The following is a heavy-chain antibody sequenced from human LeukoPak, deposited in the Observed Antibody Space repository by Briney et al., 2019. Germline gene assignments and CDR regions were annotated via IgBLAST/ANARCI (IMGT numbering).Heavy chain of an antibody. V-gene: IGHV3-21*01. D-gene: IGHD6-13*01. CDR1: GFTFSIYE. CDR3: AKEGRSSTPGY. J-gene: IGHJ4*02. Sequence: GGSLRLSCAASGFTFSIYEMNWVRQAPGKGLEWVSSISSSSSSIYYAASVKGRFTISRDNAKNSLYLQMNSLRAEDTAVYYCAKEGRSSTPGYWGQGTLVTVSS. CDR2: ISSSSSSI.